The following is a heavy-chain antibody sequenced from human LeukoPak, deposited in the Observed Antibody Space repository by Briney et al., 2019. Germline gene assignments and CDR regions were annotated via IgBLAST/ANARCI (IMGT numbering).Heavy chain of an antibody. V-gene: IGHV3-30-3*01. CDR1: GFTFSYYT. D-gene: IGHD3-22*01. J-gene: IGHJ4*02. Sequence: GGSLRLSCAASGFTFSYYTMHWVRQAPGKGLEWVAVISYDGSNEYYADSVKGRSTISRDNSKNTLYLQMNSLRVEDTAVYYCARVLNYYDSSGYYFSYWGQGTLVTVSS. CDR3: ARVLNYYDSSGYYFSY. CDR2: ISYDGSNE.